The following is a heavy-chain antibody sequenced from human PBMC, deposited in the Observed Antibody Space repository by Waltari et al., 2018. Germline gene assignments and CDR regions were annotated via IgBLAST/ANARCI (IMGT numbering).Heavy chain of an antibody. CDR2: IYHSGST. Sequence: QVQLQESGPGLVKPSETLSLTCAVSGYSISSGYYWGWIRQPPGKGLEWIGSIYHSGSTYYNPSLKSRVTISVDTSKNQFSLKLSSVTAADTAVYYCARVVVGATSRYFDYWGQGTLVIVSS. CDR3: ARVVVGATSRYFDY. J-gene: IGHJ4*02. V-gene: IGHV4-38-2*01. CDR1: GYSISSGYY. D-gene: IGHD1-26*01.